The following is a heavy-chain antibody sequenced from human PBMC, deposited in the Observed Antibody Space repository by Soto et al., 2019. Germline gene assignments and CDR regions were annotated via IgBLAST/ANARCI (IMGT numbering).Heavy chain of an antibody. CDR1: GGSIGRHH. V-gene: IGHV4-59*11. CDR3: ARGPYDGFDI. CDR2: IYYSGST. Sequence: PSETLSLTCTVSGGSIGRHHWSWVRQPPGKGLEWIGYIYYSGSTDYNPSLKSRVTISVNTSKIQFSLRLRSVTTADTAVYYCARGPYDGFDIWGQGTMVTVS. J-gene: IGHJ3*02.